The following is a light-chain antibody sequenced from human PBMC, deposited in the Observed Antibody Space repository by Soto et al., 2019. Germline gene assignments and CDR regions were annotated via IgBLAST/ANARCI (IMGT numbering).Light chain of an antibody. CDR1: GSDVGGSNY. V-gene: IGLV2-14*03. CDR2: DVS. J-gene: IGLJ1*01. CDR3: CSSTNSSPYV. Sequence: QSVLTQPASVSGSPGQSITISCTGTGSDVGGSNYVSWYQQHPGKAPKLMIYDVSHRPFGVSNRFSGSKSGNTASLTISGLQAEDEADYYCCSSTNSSPYVFGTGTKLTVL.